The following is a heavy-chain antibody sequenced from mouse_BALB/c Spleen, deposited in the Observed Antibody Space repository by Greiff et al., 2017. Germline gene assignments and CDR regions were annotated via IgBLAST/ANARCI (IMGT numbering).Heavy chain of an antibody. CDR1: GYTFTSYW. V-gene: IGHV1S127*01. J-gene: IGHJ3*01. Sequence: QVQLQQPGAELVKPGASVKMSCKASGYTFTSYWMHWVKQRPGQGLEWIGVIDPSDSYTSYNQKFKGKATLTVDTSSGTAYMQLSSLTSEDSAVYYCTRVYYDYSWFAYWGQGTLVTVSA. CDR3: TRVYYDYSWFAY. CDR2: IDPSDSYT. D-gene: IGHD2-4*01.